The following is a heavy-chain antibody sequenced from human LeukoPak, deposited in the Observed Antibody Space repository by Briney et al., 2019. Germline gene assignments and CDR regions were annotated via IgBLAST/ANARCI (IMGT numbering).Heavy chain of an antibody. J-gene: IGHJ4*02. D-gene: IGHD1-1*01. Sequence: QAGGSLRLSCAASGFTFSSYAVSWVRQAPGKGLEWVSAISGSGGSTYYADSVKGRFTISRDNSNNTLFLQMNSLRAEDTAVYYCAKVRTGHYFDYWGQGTLVTVSS. V-gene: IGHV3-23*01. CDR2: ISGSGGST. CDR3: AKVRTGHYFDY. CDR1: GFTFSSYA.